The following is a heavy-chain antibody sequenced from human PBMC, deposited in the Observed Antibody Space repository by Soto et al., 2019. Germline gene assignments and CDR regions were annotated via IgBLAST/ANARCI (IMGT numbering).Heavy chain of an antibody. CDR3: AGQTFTIAAASYGRSNWFDP. J-gene: IGHJ5*02. CDR2: IYFTGNT. V-gene: IGHV4-39*01. Sequence: PSETLSLTCTVSGGSITSSSHFWGWVRQPPGKGLEWIGTIYFTGNTYYTPSLKSRLTMSIDTSKNEFSLRLNSVTAADTAVYYCAGQTFTIAAASYGRSNWFDPWGRGTLVTVSS. CDR1: GGSITSSSHF. D-gene: IGHD6-25*01.